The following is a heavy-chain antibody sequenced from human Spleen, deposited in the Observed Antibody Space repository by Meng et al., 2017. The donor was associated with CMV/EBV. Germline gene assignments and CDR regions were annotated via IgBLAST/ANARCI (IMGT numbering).Heavy chain of an antibody. CDR3: ATTVTTWEGY. J-gene: IGHJ4*02. CDR2: IKEDGSEN. CDR1: GFTFSNYW. Sequence: GESLKISCAASGFTFSNYWMTWVRLTPGKGLEWVANIKEDGSENYYVDSVKGRFTISRDNAKHSQYLQMNSLRAEDTAMYYCATTVTTWEGYWGQGTLVTVSS. D-gene: IGHD4-11*01. V-gene: IGHV3-7*03.